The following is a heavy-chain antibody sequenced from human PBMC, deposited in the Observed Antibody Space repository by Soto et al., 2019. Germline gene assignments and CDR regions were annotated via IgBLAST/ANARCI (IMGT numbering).Heavy chain of an antibody. CDR1: GGTFSSYA. CDR2: IIPIFGTA. V-gene: IGHV1-69*13. Sequence: GASVNVSCKASGGTFSSYAISWVRQAPGQGLEWMGGIIPIFGTANYAQKFQGRVTITADESTSTAYMELSSLRSEDTAVYYCARDRAYRYYDSSGYYQDLPIWGQGTMVTVSS. CDR3: ARDRAYRYYDSSGYYQDLPI. J-gene: IGHJ3*02. D-gene: IGHD3-22*01.